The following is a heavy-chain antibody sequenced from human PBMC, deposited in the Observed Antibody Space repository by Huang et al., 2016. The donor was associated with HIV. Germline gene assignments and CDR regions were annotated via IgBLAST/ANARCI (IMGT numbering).Heavy chain of an antibody. V-gene: IGHV3-53*01. CDR2: IYAGCST. J-gene: IGHJ4*02. CDR1: GFCVNTNY. D-gene: IGHD6-19*01. CDR3: ARVQQSSGWYGGDLDY. Sequence: EVQLVEYGGGLIQPGGSLRLSCAASGFCVNTNYMTWVRKAPGKGWEWVSVIYAGCSTSDAASVKGRFTISGDNSKTTVFLQMSSLRAEDTAVYYCARVQQSSGWYGGDLDYWGQGTLVTISS.